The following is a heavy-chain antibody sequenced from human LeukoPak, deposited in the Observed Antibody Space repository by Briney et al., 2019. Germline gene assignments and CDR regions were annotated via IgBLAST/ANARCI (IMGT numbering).Heavy chain of an antibody. J-gene: IGHJ4*02. CDR3: ASILWFGELHFDY. D-gene: IGHD3-10*01. Sequence: GSLRLSCAASGFTFSSYSMNWVRQPPGKGLEWIGEINHSGSTNYNPSLKSRVTISVDTSKNQFSLKLSSVTAADTAVYYCASILWFGELHFDYWGQGTLVTVSS. CDR1: GFTFSSYS. CDR2: INHSGST. V-gene: IGHV4-34*01.